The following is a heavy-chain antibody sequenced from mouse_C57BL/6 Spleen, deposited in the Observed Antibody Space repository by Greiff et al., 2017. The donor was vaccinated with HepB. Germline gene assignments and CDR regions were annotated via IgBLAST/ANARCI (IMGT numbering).Heavy chain of an antibody. V-gene: IGHV5-4*01. J-gene: IGHJ3*01. CDR2: ISDGGSYT. CDR1: GFTFSSYA. CDR3: ARDDYGSGFAY. D-gene: IGHD1-1*01. Sequence: EVKLMESGGGLVKPGGSLKLSCAASGFTFSSYAMSWVRQTPEKRLEWVATISDGGSYTYYPDNVKGRFTISRDNAKNNLYLQMSHLKSEDTAMYDCARDDYGSGFAYWGQGTLVTVSA.